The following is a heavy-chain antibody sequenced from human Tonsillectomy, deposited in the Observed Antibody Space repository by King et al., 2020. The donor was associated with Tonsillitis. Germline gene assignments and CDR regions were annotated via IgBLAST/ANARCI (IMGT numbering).Heavy chain of an antibody. V-gene: IGHV4-59*08. J-gene: IGHJ4*02. CDR2: NYYSGST. CDR1: GGSISSYY. CDR3: ARAHSSGRIFDC. D-gene: IGHD6-19*01. Sequence: QLQESGPGLVKPSETLSLTCTVSGGSISSYYWSWIRQPPGKGLEWIGYNYYSGSTNYNTSLKSRVTISVETSKNQFSLKLSAVTAADTAVYYCARAHSSGRIFDCWGQGTLVTVSS.